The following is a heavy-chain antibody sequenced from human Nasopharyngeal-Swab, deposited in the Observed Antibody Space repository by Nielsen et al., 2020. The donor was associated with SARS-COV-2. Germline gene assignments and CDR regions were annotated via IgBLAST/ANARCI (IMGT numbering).Heavy chain of an antibody. J-gene: IGHJ4*02. CDR2: IYYSGNT. CDR1: GGSITSGGFY. Sequence: LSCTVSGGSITSGGFYWTWIRQHPGKGLEWIGYIYYSGNTYYNPSLESRITISVDTSKNQFSLKLNSVTAADTAVYYCARGWAGHYFDYWGRGTLVTVSS. V-gene: IGHV4-31*03. D-gene: IGHD3-10*01. CDR3: ARGWAGHYFDY.